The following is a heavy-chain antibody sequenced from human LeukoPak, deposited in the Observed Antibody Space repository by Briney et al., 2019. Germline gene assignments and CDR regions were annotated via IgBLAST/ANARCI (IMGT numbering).Heavy chain of an antibody. Sequence: GGSLRLSCAASGFTFSSYSMNWVRQAPGKGLEWVSSISSSSYIYYADSVKGRFTISRDNAKNSLYLQMNSLRAEDTAVYYCARVITRVVAAGNWFDPWGQGTLVTVSS. CDR2: ISSSSYI. CDR1: GFTFSSYS. J-gene: IGHJ5*02. D-gene: IGHD2-15*01. CDR3: ARVITRVVAAGNWFDP. V-gene: IGHV3-21*01.